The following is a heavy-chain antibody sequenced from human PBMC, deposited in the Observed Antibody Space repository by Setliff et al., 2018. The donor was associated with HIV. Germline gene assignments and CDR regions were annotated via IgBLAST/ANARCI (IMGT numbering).Heavy chain of an antibody. CDR3: ARDYDILTGYPLGAFDI. CDR1: GGSFSDYY. D-gene: IGHD3-9*01. J-gene: IGHJ3*02. CDR2: INHSGRT. Sequence: PSETLSLTCAVYGGSFSDYYWSWIRQPPGEGLEWIGEINHSGRTKYSPSFKSRVSISVDTSKNQFSLRLKSVTAADTAVYYCARDYDILTGYPLGAFDIWGQGTMVTVSS. V-gene: IGHV4-34*01.